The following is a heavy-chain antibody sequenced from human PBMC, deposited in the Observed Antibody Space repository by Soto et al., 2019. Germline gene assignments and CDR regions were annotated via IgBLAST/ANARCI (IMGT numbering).Heavy chain of an antibody. CDR2: ISYDGSNK. D-gene: IGHD2-15*01. J-gene: IGHJ6*02. V-gene: IGHV3-30*03. CDR1: GFTFSSYG. CDR3: ARAGCDGGSCYTLVGLRYGMDV. Sequence: QPGGSLRLSCAASGFTFSSYGMHWVRQAPGKGLEWVAVISYDGSNKYYADSVKGRFTISRDNSKNTLYLQMNSLRAEDTAVYYCARAGCDGGSCYTLVGLRYGMDVWGQGTTVTVSS.